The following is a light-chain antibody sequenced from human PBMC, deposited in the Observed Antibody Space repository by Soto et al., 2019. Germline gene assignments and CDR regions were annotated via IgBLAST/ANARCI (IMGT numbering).Light chain of an antibody. Sequence: QSVLTQPASVSGYPGQSITISCTGTSSDVGAYNYVSWYQHFPGKAPKLIIYNVSLRPSGVSSRFSGSKSGNTASLAISGLQTEDEADYYCTSYTITGTDVFGTGTKLTVL. CDR3: TSYTITGTDV. CDR1: SSDVGAYNY. J-gene: IGLJ1*01. CDR2: NVS. V-gene: IGLV2-14*03.